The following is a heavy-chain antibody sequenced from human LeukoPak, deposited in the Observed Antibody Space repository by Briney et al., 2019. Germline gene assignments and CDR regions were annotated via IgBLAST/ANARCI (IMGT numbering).Heavy chain of an antibody. V-gene: IGHV3-48*01. CDR1: GLTFSTYN. CDR3: ARVDYGDYGFDY. Sequence: PGGSLRLSCAASGLTFSTYNMNWVRQAPGKGLEWVSYIDSSNSPIYYADSVKGRFTISRDNSKNTLYLQMNSLRAEDTAVYYCARVDYGDYGFDYWGQGTLVTVSS. J-gene: IGHJ4*02. D-gene: IGHD4-17*01. CDR2: IDSSNSPI.